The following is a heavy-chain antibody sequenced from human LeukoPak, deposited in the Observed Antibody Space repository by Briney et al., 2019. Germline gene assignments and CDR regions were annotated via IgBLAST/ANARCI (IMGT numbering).Heavy chain of an antibody. CDR2: IYPGDSDT. CDR3: ARVYYCSSTSCYPYFFDY. CDR1: GYSFTSYW. Sequence: GESLKIYCKGSGYSFTSYWIGWVRQMPGKGLEWMGIIYPGDSDTRYSPSFQGQVTISADKSISTAYLQWSSLKASDTAMYYCARVYYCSSTSCYPYFFDYWGQGTLVTVSS. V-gene: IGHV5-51*01. J-gene: IGHJ4*02. D-gene: IGHD2-2*01.